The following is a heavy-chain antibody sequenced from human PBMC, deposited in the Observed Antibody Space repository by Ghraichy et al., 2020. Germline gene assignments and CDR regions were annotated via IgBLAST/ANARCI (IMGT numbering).Heavy chain of an antibody. CDR2: INPNSGGT. CDR1: GYTFSGHH. CDR3: ARTWIKLWTPDFDY. J-gene: IGHJ4*02. V-gene: IGHV1-2*02. D-gene: IGHD5-18*01. Sequence: ASVKVSCKASGYTFSGHHMHWVRQAPGQGLEWIGCINPNSGGTKYAQKFQGRVTMTRDTSISTAYMEVSSLTSDDTAIYYCARTWIKLWTPDFDYWGQGTLVTVSS.